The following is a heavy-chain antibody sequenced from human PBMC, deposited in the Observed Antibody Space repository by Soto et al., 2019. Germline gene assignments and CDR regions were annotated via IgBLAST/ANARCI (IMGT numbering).Heavy chain of an antibody. D-gene: IGHD1-7*01. CDR2: INHSGST. CDR1: GGSFSGYY. Sequence: SETLSLTCAVYGGSFSGYYWSWIRQPPGKGLEWIGEINHSGSTNYNPSLKSRVTISVDTSKNQFSLKVTSLTAADTAVYYCASRDPGTSVDYWGQGTLVTVSS. J-gene: IGHJ4*02. V-gene: IGHV4-34*01. CDR3: ASRDPGTSVDY.